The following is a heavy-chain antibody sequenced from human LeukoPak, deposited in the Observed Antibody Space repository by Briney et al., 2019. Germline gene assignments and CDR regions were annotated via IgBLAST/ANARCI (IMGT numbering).Heavy chain of an antibody. J-gene: IGHJ3*01. CDR2: INHSGST. CDR1: GGSFSGYY. D-gene: IGHD5-18*01. V-gene: IGHV4-34*01. Sequence: PSETLSLTCAVYGGSFSGYYWSWIRQPPGKGLEWIGEINHSGSTNYNPSLKSRVTMSLDKSQNQFSLKLHSVTATDTAVYYCAISIGYSYGDDAFDVWGPGTGVTVSS. CDR3: AISIGYSYGDDAFDV.